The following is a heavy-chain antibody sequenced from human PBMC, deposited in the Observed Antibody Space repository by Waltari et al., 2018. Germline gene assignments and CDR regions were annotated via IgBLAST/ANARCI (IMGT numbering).Heavy chain of an antibody. CDR1: GYSFSNYW. CDR2: IYPSDSDT. V-gene: IGHV5-51*03. Sequence: EVQLVQSGAEVKKQGASLKISCTGSGYSFSNYWIVWVRQMSGKGLEWMGMIYPSDSDTRYSPSFQGQVTISADKSISTAYLQWSSLKASDTAMYYCARRAGLAGTRYFDYWGQGNMVTVSS. D-gene: IGHD6-19*01. J-gene: IGHJ4*02. CDR3: ARRAGLAGTRYFDY.